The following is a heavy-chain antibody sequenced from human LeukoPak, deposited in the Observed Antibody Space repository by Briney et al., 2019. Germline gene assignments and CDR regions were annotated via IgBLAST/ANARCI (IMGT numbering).Heavy chain of an antibody. CDR2: INWNGGST. J-gene: IGHJ4*02. CDR3: ARDWGIAAAGTMETFDY. V-gene: IGHV3-20*04. D-gene: IGHD6-13*01. CDR1: GFTLDDYG. Sequence: GGSLRLSCAASGFTLDDYGMSWVRQAPGKGLEWVSGINWNGGSTGYADSVKGRFTTSRDNAKNSLYLQMNSLRAEDTALYYCARDWGIAAAGTMETFDYWGQGTLVTVSS.